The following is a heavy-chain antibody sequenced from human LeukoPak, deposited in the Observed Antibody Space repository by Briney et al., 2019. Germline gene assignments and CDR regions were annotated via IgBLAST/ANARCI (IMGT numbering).Heavy chain of an antibody. J-gene: IGHJ6*02. D-gene: IGHD2-2*01. CDR2: IIPLFRTA. Sequence: SVKVSCKTSGGTFNNYAINWARQAPGQGLEWMGGIIPLFRTANYAQNFQGRVTITADESTRTAYMELSSLRSEDTAVYYCARIMEYCSSTSCYYGMDVWGQGTTVTVSS. V-gene: IGHV1-69*13. CDR1: GGTFNNYA. CDR3: ARIMEYCSSTSCYYGMDV.